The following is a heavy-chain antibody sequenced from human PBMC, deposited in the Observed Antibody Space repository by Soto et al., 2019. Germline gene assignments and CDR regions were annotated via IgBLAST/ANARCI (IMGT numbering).Heavy chain of an antibody. CDR3: ARESNYYGSGTHFDY. CDR1: GGSVSSGSYY. CDR2: IYTSGST. J-gene: IGHJ4*02. Sequence: PSETLSLTCTVSGGSVSSGSYYWSWIRRPPGKGLEWIGRIYTSGSTNYNPSLKSRVTMSVDTSKNQFSLKLSSVTAADTAVYYCARESNYYGSGTHFDYWGQGTLVTVSS. D-gene: IGHD3-10*01. V-gene: IGHV4-61*01.